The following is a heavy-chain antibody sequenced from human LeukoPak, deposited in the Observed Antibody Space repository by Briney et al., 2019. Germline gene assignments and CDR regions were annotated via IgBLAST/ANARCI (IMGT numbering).Heavy chain of an antibody. Sequence: PSETLSLTCTVSGGSISSGSYYWSWIRQPAGKGLEWIGRIYTSGSTNYNPSLKSRVTISVDTSKNQFSLKLSSVTAADTAVYYCARHTAMVNYFDYWGQGTLVTVSS. CDR2: IYTSGST. J-gene: IGHJ4*02. D-gene: IGHD5-18*01. V-gene: IGHV4-61*02. CDR3: ARHTAMVNYFDY. CDR1: GGSISSGSYY.